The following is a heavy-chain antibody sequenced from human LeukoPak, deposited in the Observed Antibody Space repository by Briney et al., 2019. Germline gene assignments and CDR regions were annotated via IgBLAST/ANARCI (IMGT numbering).Heavy chain of an antibody. Sequence: SETLSLTCTVSGGSISSYCWSWIRQPPGKGLEWIGYIYYSGSTNYNPSLKSRVTISVDTSKNQFSLKLSSVTAADTAVYYCARNGYSSGWYPCWFDPWGQGTLVTVSS. J-gene: IGHJ5*02. CDR1: GGSISSYC. CDR2: IYYSGST. V-gene: IGHV4-59*01. D-gene: IGHD6-19*01. CDR3: ARNGYSSGWYPCWFDP.